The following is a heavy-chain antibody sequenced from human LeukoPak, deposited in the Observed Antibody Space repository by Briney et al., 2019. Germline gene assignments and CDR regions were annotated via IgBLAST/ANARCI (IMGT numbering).Heavy chain of an antibody. CDR1: GGSVSSGSYY. CDR3: ARDLSGSYSTLAFDI. J-gene: IGHJ3*02. CDR2: IYYSGST. V-gene: IGHV4-61*01. Sequence: SETLSLTCAVSGGSVSSGSYYWSWIRQPPGKGLEWIGYIYYSGSTNYNPSLKSRVTISVDTSKNQFSLKLSSVTAADTAVYYCARDLSGSYSTLAFDIWGQGTMVTVSS. D-gene: IGHD1-26*01.